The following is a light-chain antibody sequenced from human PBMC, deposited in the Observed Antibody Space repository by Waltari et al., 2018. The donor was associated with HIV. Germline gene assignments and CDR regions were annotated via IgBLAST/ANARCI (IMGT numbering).Light chain of an antibody. J-gene: IGLJ2*01. CDR3: QLWDSNTDHPV. V-gene: IGLV3-21*04. Sequence: SYVLTQPPSVSVAPGKTARVSCGGHNIGRKSVHWYQQKPGQAPVVVIYYDSDRPSGIPERFSGSNSGDTATLTIRRVEAGDEADYYCQLWDSNTDHPVFGGGTKLTVL. CDR1: NIGRKS. CDR2: YDS.